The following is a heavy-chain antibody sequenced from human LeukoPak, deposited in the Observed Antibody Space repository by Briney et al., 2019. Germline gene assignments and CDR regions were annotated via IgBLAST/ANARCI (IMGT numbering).Heavy chain of an antibody. J-gene: IGHJ4*02. CDR2: MNPNSGNT. Sequence: GASVKVSCKASGYTFTTYDINWVRQATGQGLEWMGWMNPNSGNTGYAQKFQGRVTMTRNTSMSTAYMELNSLRSEDTAVCYCARANYYGSGKKDLDYWGQGTLVTVSS. D-gene: IGHD3-10*01. CDR3: ARANYYGSGKKDLDY. CDR1: GYTFTTYD. V-gene: IGHV1-8*01.